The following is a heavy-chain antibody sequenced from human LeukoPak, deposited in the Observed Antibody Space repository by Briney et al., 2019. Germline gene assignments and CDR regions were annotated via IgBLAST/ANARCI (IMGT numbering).Heavy chain of an antibody. CDR1: GFTFNSYA. J-gene: IGHJ4*02. D-gene: IGHD6-19*01. V-gene: IGHV3-23*01. CDR2: ISSSGNNT. Sequence: GGSLRLSCAASGFTFNSYAMNWVRQAPGKGLEWVSTISSSGNNTYYTDSVKGRFTISRYNSKNTLYLKMNSLRAEDTAIYYCARDPYSSGWSTFDYWGQGTLVSVSS. CDR3: ARDPYSSGWSTFDY.